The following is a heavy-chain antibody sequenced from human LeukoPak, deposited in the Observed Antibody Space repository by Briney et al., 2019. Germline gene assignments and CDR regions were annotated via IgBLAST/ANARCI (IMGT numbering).Heavy chain of an antibody. V-gene: IGHV3-23*01. Sequence: GESLRLSCAVSGFTFSNYAMSWVRQPPGKGLEWVSSISGSGGSTYYADSVKGRFTISRDNSKNTLDLQMNSLRAEDTALYSCVRDYYFDYWGQGTLVTVSS. CDR2: ISGSGGST. CDR1: GFTFSNYA. CDR3: VRDYYFDY. J-gene: IGHJ4*02.